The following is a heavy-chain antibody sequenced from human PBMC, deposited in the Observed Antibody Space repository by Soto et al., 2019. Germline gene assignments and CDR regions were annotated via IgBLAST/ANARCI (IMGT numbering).Heavy chain of an antibody. Sequence: GGSLRLSCAASGFTFSSYAMSWVRQAPGKGLEWVSAISGSGGSTYYADSVKGRFTISRDNSKNTLYLQMNSLRAEDTAVYYCAKAGTNYDFWSYYYYGMDVWGQGTTVTVSS. CDR1: GFTFSSYA. CDR2: ISGSGGST. V-gene: IGHV3-23*01. D-gene: IGHD3-3*01. J-gene: IGHJ6*02. CDR3: AKAGTNYDFWSYYYYGMDV.